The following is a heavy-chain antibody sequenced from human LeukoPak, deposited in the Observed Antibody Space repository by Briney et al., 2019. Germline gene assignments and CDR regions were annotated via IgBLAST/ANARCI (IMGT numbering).Heavy chain of an antibody. CDR2: ITTSGEST. CDR1: GFTFSDFA. D-gene: IGHD2-15*01. V-gene: IGHV3-23*01. J-gene: IGHJ4*02. Sequence: PGGSLRLSCAPSGFTFSDFAMSWVRQSPGKGLEWVSRITTSGESTYYADSVKGRFAISRDNSGSTLYLQMNSLRIEDSAVYYCAKRLSRGYYGKLIFDYWGQGALVTASS. CDR3: AKRLSRGYYGKLIFDY.